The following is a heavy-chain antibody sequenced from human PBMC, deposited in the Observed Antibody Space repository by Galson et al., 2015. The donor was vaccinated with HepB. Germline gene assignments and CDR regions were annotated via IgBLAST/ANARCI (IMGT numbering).Heavy chain of an antibody. CDR1: GFTFSSYS. J-gene: IGHJ4*02. CDR2: ISYDGSNK. V-gene: IGHV3-30*18. D-gene: IGHD1-26*01. Sequence: SLRLSCAASGFTFSSYSMNWVRQAPGKGLEWVAVISYDGSNKYYADSVKGRFTISRDNSKNTLYLQMNSLRAEDTAVYYCAKGSWELLGFDYWGQGTLVTVSS. CDR3: AKGSWELLGFDY.